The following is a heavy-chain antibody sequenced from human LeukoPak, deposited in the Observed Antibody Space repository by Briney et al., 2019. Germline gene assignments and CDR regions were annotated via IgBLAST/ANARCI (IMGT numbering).Heavy chain of an antibody. CDR3: ARDGYSGNDGL. V-gene: IGHV4-61*02. J-gene: IGHJ4*02. CDR2: IYTSGST. CDR1: GGSISSGSYY. Sequence: SQTLSLTCTVSGGSISSGSYYWSWIRQPAGKGLEWIGRIYTSGSTNYNPSLKSRVTISVDTSKNQFSLKLSSVTTADTAVYYCARDGYSGNDGLWGQGTLVTVSS. D-gene: IGHD5-12*01.